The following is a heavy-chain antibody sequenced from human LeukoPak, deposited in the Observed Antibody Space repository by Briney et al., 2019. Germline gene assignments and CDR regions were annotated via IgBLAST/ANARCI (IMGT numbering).Heavy chain of an antibody. D-gene: IGHD1-26*01. Sequence: GGSLRLSCAASGFTFSTSWMHWVRQAPGEGLVWVSRMNNDGSTINYADSVKGRFTISRDNAKNTLYLQMNSLTVEHTAVYYCATAGRYRFDNWGQGILVTVSS. CDR3: ATAGRYRFDN. CDR2: MNNDGSTI. CDR1: GFTFSTSW. J-gene: IGHJ5*02. V-gene: IGHV3-74*01.